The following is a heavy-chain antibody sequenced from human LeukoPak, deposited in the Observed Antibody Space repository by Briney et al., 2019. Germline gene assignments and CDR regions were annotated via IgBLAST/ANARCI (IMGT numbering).Heavy chain of an antibody. J-gene: IGHJ4*02. D-gene: IGHD2-2*01. V-gene: IGHV3-30*18. Sequence: GGSLRLSCAASGFTLSTYDMHWVRQAPGKGLEWVAVISYDGGNKYYADSVEGRFTISRDNSKNTLYLQMNSLSADDTAMYYCAKDSYDCTSSSCYYPLDYWGQGTLVTVSS. CDR3: AKDSYDCTSSSCYYPLDY. CDR1: GFTLSTYD. CDR2: ISYDGGNK.